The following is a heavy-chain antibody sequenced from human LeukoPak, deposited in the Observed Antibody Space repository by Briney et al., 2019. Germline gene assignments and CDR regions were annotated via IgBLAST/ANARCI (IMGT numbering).Heavy chain of an antibody. CDR3: ARGVDYYDSRSPYAY. CDR2: IIPIFGTA. CDR1: GGTFSSYG. V-gene: IGHV1-69*13. J-gene: IGHJ4*02. D-gene: IGHD3-22*01. Sequence: SVKVSCKASGGTFSSYGISWVRQAPGQGLEWMGGIIPIFGTANYAQKFQGRVTITADESTSTAYMELSSLRSEDTAVYYCARGVDYYDSRSPYAYWGQGTLVTVSS.